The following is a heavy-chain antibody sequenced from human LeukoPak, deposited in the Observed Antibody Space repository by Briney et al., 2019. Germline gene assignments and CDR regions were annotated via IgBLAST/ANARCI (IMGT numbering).Heavy chain of an antibody. J-gene: IGHJ4*02. Sequence: GGSLRLSCAASGFSFSRYAMYWVRQAPGKGLEWVAVKSYDGSDEFYADSVKGRFTISRDNSKNVLYLQMNSLRVEDTAVYYCARDVRGGSDEEADYWGQGTLVTVSS. CDR1: GFSFSRYA. V-gene: IGHV3-30*04. CDR2: KSYDGSDE. CDR3: ARDVRGGSDEEADY. D-gene: IGHD1-26*01.